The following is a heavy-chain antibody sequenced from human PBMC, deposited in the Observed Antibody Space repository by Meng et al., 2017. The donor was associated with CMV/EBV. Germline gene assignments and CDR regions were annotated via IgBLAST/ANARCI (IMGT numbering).Heavy chain of an antibody. CDR1: SYS. CDR3: ARDVGGTMVRGVIIDPYYFDY. CDR2: ISSSSSYI. Sequence: SYSMNWVRQAPGKGLEWVSSISSSSSYIYYADSVKGRFTISRDNAKNSLYLQMNSLRAEDTAVYYCARDVGGTMVRGVIIDPYYFDYWGQGTLVTVSS. V-gene: IGHV3-21*01. D-gene: IGHD3-10*01. J-gene: IGHJ4*02.